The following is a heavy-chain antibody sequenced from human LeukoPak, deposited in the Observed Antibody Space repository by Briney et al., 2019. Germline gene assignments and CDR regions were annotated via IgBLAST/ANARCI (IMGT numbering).Heavy chain of an antibody. CDR3: AKWGFSDRSGANFHS. Sequence: GGSLRLSCEASGFTFSNYAMSWVRQAPGKGLEWVSTVTASARRTYYADSVQGRFTVSRDNSNNTLFLQVNSLRADDTAVYHCAKWGFSDRSGANFHSWGQGTLVTVSS. CDR1: GFTFSNYA. J-gene: IGHJ4*02. CDR2: VTASARRT. V-gene: IGHV3-23*01. D-gene: IGHD3-22*01.